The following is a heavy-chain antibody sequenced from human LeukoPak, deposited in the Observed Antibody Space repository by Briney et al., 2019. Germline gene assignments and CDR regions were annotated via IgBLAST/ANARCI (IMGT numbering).Heavy chain of an antibody. D-gene: IGHD1-26*01. V-gene: IGHV3-11*01. Sequence: PGGSLRLSCAASGFSFSDFYMSWIRQAPGMGLEWISYIVTRSNPIYYADSVKGRFTISRDDAKNSLYLQMNRRRGEDSAVDCCAREARGSGRDFDYWGQGILVTVSS. CDR2: IVTRSNPI. CDR1: GFSFSDFY. J-gene: IGHJ4*02. CDR3: AREARGSGRDFDY.